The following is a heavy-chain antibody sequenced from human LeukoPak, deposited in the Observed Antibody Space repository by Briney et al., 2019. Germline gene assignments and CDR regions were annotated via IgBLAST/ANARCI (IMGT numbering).Heavy chain of an antibody. CDR2: INHSGST. CDR3: ARVLSRRYCSGGSCYLYYFDY. V-gene: IGHV4-34*01. J-gene: IGHJ4*02. Sequence: SETLSLTCAVYGGSFSGYYWSWIRQPPGKGLEWIGEINHSGSTNYNPSLKSRVTISVDTSENQFSLKLSSVTAADTAVYYCARVLSRRYCSGGSCYLYYFDYWGQGTLVTVSS. D-gene: IGHD2-15*01. CDR1: GGSFSGYY.